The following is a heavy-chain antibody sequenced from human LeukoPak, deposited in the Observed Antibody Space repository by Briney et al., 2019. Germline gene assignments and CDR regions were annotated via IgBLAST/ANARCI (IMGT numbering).Heavy chain of an antibody. Sequence: GGSLRLSCAASGSIFSGHLLHWVRQAPGKGLEWVAVIAYEGSEKYHADSVKGRFAISRDNSDHTVYLQMNSLRPEDTAVYYCAREAFSSGWDFDYWGQGTLVTVSS. J-gene: IGHJ4*02. V-gene: IGHV3-30*01. CDR1: GSIFSGHL. CDR2: IAYEGSEK. D-gene: IGHD6-19*01. CDR3: AREAFSSGWDFDY.